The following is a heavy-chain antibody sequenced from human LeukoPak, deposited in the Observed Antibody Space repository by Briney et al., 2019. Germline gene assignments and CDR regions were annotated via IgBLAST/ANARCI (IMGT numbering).Heavy chain of an antibody. Sequence: GASVKVSCKASGYTFTDYYIHWVRQAPGQGLEWMGWINCKSGATSYAQKFRGRVTMTKDRPIKTAYMELSRLKSEDTAVYYCARGHWVCWGQGTLVTVSS. CDR2: INCKSGAT. CDR3: ARGHWVC. D-gene: IGHD3-9*01. V-gene: IGHV1-2*02. CDR1: GYTFTDYY. J-gene: IGHJ4*02.